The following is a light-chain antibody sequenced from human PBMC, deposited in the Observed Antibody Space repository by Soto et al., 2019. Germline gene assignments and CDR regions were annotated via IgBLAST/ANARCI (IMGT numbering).Light chain of an antibody. J-gene: IGKJ4*01. CDR3: QQYGSSLGVT. CDR1: ETVAGSY. V-gene: IGKV3-20*01. Sequence: EIVLKQSPGTLSLSPGERATLSCRASETVAGSYLAWYQQKPGQAPRLLIYGASSRATGIPDRFSGSGSGTDFTLTISRLEPEDFAVYYCQQYGSSLGVTFGGGTKLDI. CDR2: GAS.